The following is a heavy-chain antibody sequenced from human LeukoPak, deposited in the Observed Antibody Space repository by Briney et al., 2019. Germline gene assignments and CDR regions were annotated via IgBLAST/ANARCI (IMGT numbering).Heavy chain of an antibody. CDR2: INLNSGGT. Sequence: ASVTVTCKASRYTFTGYYMHWVRQAPGQGLEWMGCINLNSGGTNYAQKFQGRVTMTRDTSISTAFLQLTRLRSGRTAVYYCASGVWIAVVGGLIPFDIWGQGTMVTVSS. D-gene: IGHD6-19*01. CDR1: RYTFTGYY. V-gene: IGHV1-2*02. J-gene: IGHJ3*02. CDR3: ASGVWIAVVGGLIPFDI.